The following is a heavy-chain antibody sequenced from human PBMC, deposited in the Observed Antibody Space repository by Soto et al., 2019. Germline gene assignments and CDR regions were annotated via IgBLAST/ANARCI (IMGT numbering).Heavy chain of an antibody. CDR2: IWYDGSNK. J-gene: IGHJ4*02. Sequence: QVQLVESGGGVVQPGRSLRLSCAASGFTFSSYGMHWVRQAPGKGLEWVAVIWYDGSNKYYADSVKGRFTISRVNSKNTLYLQMNSLRAEDTAVYYCARDGYGSGSYYIDYWGQGTLVTVSS. V-gene: IGHV3-33*01. CDR3: ARDGYGSGSYYIDY. D-gene: IGHD3-10*01. CDR1: GFTFSSYG.